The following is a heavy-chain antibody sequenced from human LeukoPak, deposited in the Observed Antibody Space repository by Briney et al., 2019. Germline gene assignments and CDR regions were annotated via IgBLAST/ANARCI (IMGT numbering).Heavy chain of an antibody. Sequence: GGSLRLSCAASGFTFSSYALSWVHQAPGKGLEWVSTIGSGGSTYYADSVKGRFTISRDNSKNTLYLQMNSLRAEDTAVYYCAKESIGGGYFDYWGQGTLVTVSS. CDR2: IGSGGST. J-gene: IGHJ4*02. V-gene: IGHV3-23*01. CDR3: AKESIGGGYFDY. CDR1: GFTFSSYA. D-gene: IGHD3-16*01.